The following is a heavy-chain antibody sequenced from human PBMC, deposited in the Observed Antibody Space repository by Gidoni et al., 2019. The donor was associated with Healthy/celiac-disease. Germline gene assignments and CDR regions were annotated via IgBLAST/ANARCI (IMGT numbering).Heavy chain of an antibody. CDR1: GFTFSSYA. Sequence: EVPLLESGGGLVQPGWSLRLSCAAPGFTFSSYAMRWVRQAPGKGLEWVSAISGSGGSTYYADSVKGRFTISRDNAKNTLYLQMNSLRAEDTAVYYCAKDLLPERGSTSCYRCYYYGMDVWGQGTTVTVSS. D-gene: IGHD2-2*01. V-gene: IGHV3-23*01. CDR3: AKDLLPERGSTSCYRCYYYGMDV. CDR2: ISGSGGST. J-gene: IGHJ6*02.